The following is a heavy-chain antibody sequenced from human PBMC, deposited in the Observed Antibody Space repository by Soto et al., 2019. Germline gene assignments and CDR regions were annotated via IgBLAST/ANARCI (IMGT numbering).Heavy chain of an antibody. CDR1: GYTLTELS. D-gene: IGHD1-1*01. V-gene: IGHV1-24*01. CDR3: ATAGLENNWFDP. Sequence: GASVKXSCKVSGYTLTELSMHWVRQAPGKGLEWMGGFDPEDGETIYAQKFQGRVTMTEDTSTDTAYMELSSLRSEDTAVYYCATAGLENNWFDPWGQGTLVTVSS. J-gene: IGHJ5*02. CDR2: FDPEDGET.